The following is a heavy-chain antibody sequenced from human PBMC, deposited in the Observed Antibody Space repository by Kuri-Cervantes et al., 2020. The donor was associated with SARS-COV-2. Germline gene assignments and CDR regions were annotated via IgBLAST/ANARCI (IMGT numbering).Heavy chain of an antibody. D-gene: IGHD1/OR15-1a*01. CDR2: ISYDGSNK. CDR3: ARDLRRGNSLDY. CDR1: GFTFSSYS. J-gene: IGHJ4*02. V-gene: IGHV3-30*03. Sequence: LSLTCAASGFTFSSYSMNWVRQAPGKGLEWVAVISYDGSNKYYADSVKGRFTISRDNAKNSLYLQMSSLRGDDTAVYYCARDLRRGNSLDYWGQGTLVTVSS.